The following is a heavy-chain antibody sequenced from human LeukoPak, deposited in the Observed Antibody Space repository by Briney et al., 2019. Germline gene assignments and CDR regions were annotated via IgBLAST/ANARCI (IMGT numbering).Heavy chain of an antibody. Sequence: GGSLRLSCAVSGFTVSSNYMSWVRQAPGKGLEWVSVIYSGGSTYYADSVKGRFTISRDNSKNTLYLQMNSLRAEETAVYYCTRDRRPNSSWYPRAYYYYMDVWGKGTTVTVSS. V-gene: IGHV3-53*01. CDR3: TRDRRPNSSWYPRAYYYYMDV. J-gene: IGHJ6*03. CDR1: GFTVSSNY. CDR2: IYSGGST. D-gene: IGHD6-13*01.